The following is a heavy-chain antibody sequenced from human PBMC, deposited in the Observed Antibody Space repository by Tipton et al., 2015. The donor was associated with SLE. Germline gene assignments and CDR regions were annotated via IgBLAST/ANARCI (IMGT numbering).Heavy chain of an antibody. CDR1: GGSINNYY. CDR2: ISGSGST. J-gene: IGHJ4*02. CDR3: AREIAVQSQTVAGRSIDY. D-gene: IGHD6-19*01. V-gene: IGHV4-4*07. Sequence: TLSLTCTVSGGSINNYYWNWIRQPAGKGLEWIGRISGSGSTNYNPSLKSRVTMSVDTSENQFSLKLTSVTAADTAVYYCAREIAVQSQTVAGRSIDYWGQGTLVIVSS.